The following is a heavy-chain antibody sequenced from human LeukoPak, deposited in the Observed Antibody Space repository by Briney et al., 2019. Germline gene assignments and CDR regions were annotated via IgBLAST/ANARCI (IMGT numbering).Heavy chain of an antibody. Sequence: ASVKVSCKASGYIFTDYYIHWVRQAPGQGLQRMGWINPLSGGTNYAPKFQGRVTMTRDTSIRTAYMDLSSLTSDDTAVYYCARDWGMVAGTAADYSGQGTLVSVFS. CDR1: GYIFTDYY. CDR3: ARDWGMVAGTAADY. CDR2: INPLSGGT. J-gene: IGHJ4*02. V-gene: IGHV1-2*02. D-gene: IGHD6-19*01.